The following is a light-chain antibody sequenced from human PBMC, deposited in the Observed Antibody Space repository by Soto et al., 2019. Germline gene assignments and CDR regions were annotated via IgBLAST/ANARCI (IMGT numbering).Light chain of an antibody. V-gene: IGLV1-44*01. Sequence: QSVVTQPPSASGTPGQRVTISCSGSNSNIGGNTVHWYQQLPGTAPKLLIYDDDQRPSGVPDRFSGSKSGTSASLAISGLQSEDEADYYCATWDDSLIRVVFGGGTKVTVL. CDR3: ATWDDSLIRVV. CDR1: NSNIGGNT. J-gene: IGLJ2*01. CDR2: DDD.